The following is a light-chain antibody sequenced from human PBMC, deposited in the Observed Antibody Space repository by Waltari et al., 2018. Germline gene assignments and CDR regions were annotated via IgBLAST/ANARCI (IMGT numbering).Light chain of an antibody. V-gene: IGKV3-20*01. J-gene: IGKJ2*01. CDR2: AAS. CDR3: QQYSSSVMYT. CDR1: QSVSRSR. Sequence: FLTQAPDTLSLSPGERATLSLRASQSVSRSRLAWYQHKPGQAPRLLMYAASTRATGIPDRFSGSGSGTDFSLSISRVEPEDFAVYYCQQYSSSVMYTFGQGTKLEIK.